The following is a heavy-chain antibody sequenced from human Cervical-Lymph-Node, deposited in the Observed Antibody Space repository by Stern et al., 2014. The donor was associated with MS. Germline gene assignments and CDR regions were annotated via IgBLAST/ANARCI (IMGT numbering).Heavy chain of an antibody. CDR1: GGSISSGDYY. D-gene: IGHD2-2*01. Sequence: QVQLQESGPGLVKPSQTLSLTCTVSGGSISSGDYYWSWIRQPPGKGLVWIGYIYYSGSTYYHPSLKSRVTISVDTSKNQFSLKLSSVTAADTAVYYCASANCSSTSCPNWFDPWGQGTLVTVSS. J-gene: IGHJ5*02. CDR2: IYYSGST. CDR3: ASANCSSTSCPNWFDP. V-gene: IGHV4-30-4*01.